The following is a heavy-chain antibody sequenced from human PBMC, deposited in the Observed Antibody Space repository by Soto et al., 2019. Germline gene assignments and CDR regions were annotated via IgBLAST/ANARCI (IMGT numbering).Heavy chain of an antibody. Sequence: QVLLQESGPGLVKPSETLSLTCTVSGGSISGHYWSWIRQPPGKGLEWVGYISYTGSTNYTTSLKSRATISADTSKNLFSLRLSSVTAADTAIYYCARDPDWKNKYYMDVWGKGTTVTVSS. CDR3: ARDPDWKNKYYMDV. D-gene: IGHD1-1*01. V-gene: IGHV4-59*11. CDR1: GGSISGHY. J-gene: IGHJ6*03. CDR2: ISYTGST.